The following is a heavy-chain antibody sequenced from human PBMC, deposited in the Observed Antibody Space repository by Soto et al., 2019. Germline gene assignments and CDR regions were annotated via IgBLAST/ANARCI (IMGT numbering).Heavy chain of an antibody. Sequence: ASVKVSCKTSGYAFTEYDINWVRQAPGQGPEYMGWVSPENKNAGYAPQFRGRVSMTTDTTISTAYLEVTNLTYEDTAVYYCEVTTGYWGQGTMVTVSS. CDR3: EVTTGY. V-gene: IGHV1-8*01. J-gene: IGHJ4*02. D-gene: IGHD1-1*01. CDR2: VSPENKNA. CDR1: GYAFTEYD.